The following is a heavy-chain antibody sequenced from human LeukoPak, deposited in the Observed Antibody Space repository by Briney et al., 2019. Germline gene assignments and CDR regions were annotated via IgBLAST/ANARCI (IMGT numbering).Heavy chain of an antibody. D-gene: IGHD2-15*01. CDR2: IWSDGSNK. CDR1: GFTFSSYG. CDR3: ARVRGLCSGDSCDSDN. V-gene: IGHV3-33*01. Sequence: GGSLRLSCAASGFTFSSYGMHWVRQAPGKGLEWVAIIWSDGSNKYYADSVKGRFTISRDDSKNTVYLQMNSPRADDTAVSYYARVRGLCSGDSCDSDNWGQGTLVIVSS. J-gene: IGHJ4*02.